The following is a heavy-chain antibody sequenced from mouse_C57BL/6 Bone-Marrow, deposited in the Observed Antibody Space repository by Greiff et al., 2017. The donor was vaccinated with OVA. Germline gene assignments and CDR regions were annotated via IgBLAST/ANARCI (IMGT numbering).Heavy chain of an antibody. CDR2: IYPGSGST. CDR1: GYTFTSYW. D-gene: IGHD1-1*01. J-gene: IGHJ2*01. Sequence: VQLQQPGAELVKPGASVKMSCKASGYTFTSYWITWVKQRPGQGLEWIGDIYPGSGSTNYNEKFKGKATLTVDKSSSTAYMQLSSLTSEDSAVYYCAITATVVATPYFDYWGQGTTLTVSS. V-gene: IGHV1-55*01. CDR3: AITATVVATPYFDY.